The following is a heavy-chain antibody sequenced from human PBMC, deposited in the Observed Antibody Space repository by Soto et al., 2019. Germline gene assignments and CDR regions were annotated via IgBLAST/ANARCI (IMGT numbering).Heavy chain of an antibody. J-gene: IGHJ4*02. V-gene: IGHV3-30*18. CDR2: ISYDGSNK. CDR1: GFTFSSYG. D-gene: IGHD3-22*01. CDR3: AKDLYGVNYYDSSGYGPLDY. Sequence: GGSLRLSCAASGFTFSSYGMHWVRQAPGKGLEWVAVISYDGSNKYYADSVKGRFTISRDNSKNTLYLQMNSLRAEDTAVYYCAKDLYGVNYYDSSGYGPLDYWGQGTLVTVSS.